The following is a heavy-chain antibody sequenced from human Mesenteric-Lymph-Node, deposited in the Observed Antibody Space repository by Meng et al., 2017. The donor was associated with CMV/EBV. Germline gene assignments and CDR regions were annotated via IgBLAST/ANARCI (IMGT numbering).Heavy chain of an antibody. Sequence: GGSLRLSCVASGFAFGSYTMSWVRQSPGKGLEWVSLIYADGGSYYIDSVKGRFTISRDNSKNTLYLQMNSLRVDDTAVYYCAKSRLSDCGPGTVVTVSS. V-gene: IGHV3-23*03. CDR1: GFAFGSYT. J-gene: IGHJ4*02. CDR3: AKSRLSD. CDR2: IYADGGS.